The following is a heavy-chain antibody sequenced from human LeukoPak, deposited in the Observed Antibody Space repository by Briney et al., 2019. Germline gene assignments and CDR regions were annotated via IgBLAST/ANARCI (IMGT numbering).Heavy chain of an antibody. CDR2: IRYDGSNK. D-gene: IGHD3-10*01. CDR3: AKRRGYYGSGVNTYYFDY. J-gene: IGHJ4*02. CDR1: GFTFSSYG. Sequence: GGSLRLSCAVSGFTFSSYGMHWVRQAPGKGLEWVAFIRYDGSNKYYADSVKGRFTISRDNSKNTLYLQMNSLRAEDTAVYYCAKRRGYYGSGVNTYYFDYWGQGTLVTVSS. V-gene: IGHV3-30*02.